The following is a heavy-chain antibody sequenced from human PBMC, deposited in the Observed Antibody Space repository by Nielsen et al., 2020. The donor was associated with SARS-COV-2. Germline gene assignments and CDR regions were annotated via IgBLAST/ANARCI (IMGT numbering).Heavy chain of an antibody. J-gene: IGHJ3*02. CDR1: GFTFTSSA. Sequence: SVKVSCKASGFTFTSSAVQWVRQARGQRLEWIGWIVVGSGNTNYAQKFQERVTITRDMSTSTAYMELSSLRSEDTAVYYCAKPGEQWLPVPFDIWGQGTMVTVSS. CDR3: AKPGEQWLPVPFDI. CDR2: IVVGSGNT. D-gene: IGHD6-19*01. V-gene: IGHV1-58*01.